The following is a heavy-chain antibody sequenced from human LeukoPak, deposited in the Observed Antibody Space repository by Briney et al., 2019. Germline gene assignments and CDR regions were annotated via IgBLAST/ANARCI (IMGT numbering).Heavy chain of an antibody. CDR2: IYYSGST. Sequence: SETLSLTCTVSGGSISSYYWGWIRQPPGKGLEWIGYIYYSGSTNYNPSLKSRVTISVDTSKNQFSLKLSSVTAADTAVYYCAREPLYYYGSGSFDYWGQGTLVTVSS. J-gene: IGHJ4*02. D-gene: IGHD3-10*01. CDR1: GGSISSYY. CDR3: AREPLYYYGSGSFDY. V-gene: IGHV4-59*12.